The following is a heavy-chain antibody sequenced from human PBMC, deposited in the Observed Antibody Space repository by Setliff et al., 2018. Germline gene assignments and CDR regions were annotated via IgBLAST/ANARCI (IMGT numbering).Heavy chain of an antibody. CDR1: GGSVSSGSYF. CDR3: ARGYYDILTGYYIGY. V-gene: IGHV4-61*02. Sequence: ASETLSLTCTVSGGSVSSGSYFWSWIRQPAGKGLEWIGRIYTSGSTYYNPSLKSRVTISVDTSKNQFSLKLSSVTAADTAVYYCARGYYDILTGYYIGYWGQGTLVTVSS. J-gene: IGHJ4*02. CDR2: IYTSGST. D-gene: IGHD3-9*01.